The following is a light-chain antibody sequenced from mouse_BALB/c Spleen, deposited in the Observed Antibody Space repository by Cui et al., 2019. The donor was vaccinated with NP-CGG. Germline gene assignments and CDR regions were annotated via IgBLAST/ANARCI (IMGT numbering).Light chain of an antibody. V-gene: IGLV1*01. J-gene: IGLJ1*01. CDR1: TGTVTTSNY. CDR3: ALWYSNHWV. Sequence: HAVVTQESALTTPPGETVTLPCRSSTGTVTTSNYANWVQENPDHLFTGLIGGTNNRAPGVPARFSGSLIGDKAALTITGAQTEDEAIYFCALWYSNHWVFGGGTKLTVL. CDR2: GTN.